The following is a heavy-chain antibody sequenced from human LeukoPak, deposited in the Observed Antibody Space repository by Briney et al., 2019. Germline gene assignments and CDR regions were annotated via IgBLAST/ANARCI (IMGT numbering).Heavy chain of an antibody. Sequence: SETLSLTCTVSGGAISNFYWSWLRESAGKGLEGIGQNYGSGGTNSNPPLKSRVTMSADKSKTQISLRLTSVTAADTAVYYCARNRTIYYGEIPFDVWGQGTMVTASS. CDR1: GGAISNFY. D-gene: IGHD3/OR15-3a*01. V-gene: IGHV4-4*07. J-gene: IGHJ3*01. CDR2: NYGSGGT. CDR3: ARNRTIYYGEIPFDV.